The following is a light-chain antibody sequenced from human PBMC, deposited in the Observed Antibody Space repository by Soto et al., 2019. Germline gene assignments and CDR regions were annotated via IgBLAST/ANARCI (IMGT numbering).Light chain of an antibody. J-gene: IGLJ1*01. V-gene: IGLV2-14*01. CDR2: DVT. CDR1: SSDLGGYNS. Sequence: QSVLTQPASASGSPRQSNTISCTGTSSDLGGYNSVSWYRQDPGKAPKLIIYDVTYRPSGVSNLFSGSKSGNTASLTISGLSSEDEADYHCSSFTSSITYVFGTGTKVTGL. CDR3: SSFTSSITYV.